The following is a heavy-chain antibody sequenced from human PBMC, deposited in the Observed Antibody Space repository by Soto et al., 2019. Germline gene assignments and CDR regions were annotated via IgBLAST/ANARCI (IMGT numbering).Heavy chain of an antibody. Sequence: ASVNVSCKASGYTFTSYGISWVRQAPGQGLECMGWISAYNGNTNYAQKLQGRVTMTTDTSTSTAYMELRSLRPDDTAVYYCATVPLYGGYRSSTSCYIGGWFDPWGQGTMVTVYS. D-gene: IGHD2-2*02. J-gene: IGHJ5*02. V-gene: IGHV1-18*01. CDR1: GYTFTSYG. CDR2: ISAYNGNT. CDR3: ATVPLYGGYRSSTSCYIGGWFDP.